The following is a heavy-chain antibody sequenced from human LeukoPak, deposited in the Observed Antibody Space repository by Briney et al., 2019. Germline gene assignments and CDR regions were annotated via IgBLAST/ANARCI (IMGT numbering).Heavy chain of an antibody. J-gene: IGHJ4*02. D-gene: IGHD1-26*01. V-gene: IGHV3-66*01. CDR3: AKVVNTGNYYYFDY. CDR1: GFTVSSNY. CDR2: IYSGGST. Sequence: GGSLRLSCAASGFTVSSNYMSWVRQAPGKGLEWVSVIYSGGSTYYADSVKGRFTISRDNSKNTLYLQMNSLRAEDTAVYYCAKVVNTGNYYYFDYWGQGTLVTVSS.